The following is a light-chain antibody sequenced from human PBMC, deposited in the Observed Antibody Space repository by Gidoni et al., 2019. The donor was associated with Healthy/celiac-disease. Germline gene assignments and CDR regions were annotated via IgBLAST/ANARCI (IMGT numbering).Light chain of an antibody. CDR3: QQYYSTPT. Sequence: DIVLTQSPDALAVSLGERATINSTSSQSVLYSSNNKNYLAWYQQKPGQPPKLLIYWASTRESGVPDRFSGSGSGTDFTLTISSLQAEDVAVYYCQQYYSTPTFXGXTKVEIK. V-gene: IGKV4-1*01. CDR1: QSVLYSSNNKNY. CDR2: WAS. J-gene: IGKJ4*01.